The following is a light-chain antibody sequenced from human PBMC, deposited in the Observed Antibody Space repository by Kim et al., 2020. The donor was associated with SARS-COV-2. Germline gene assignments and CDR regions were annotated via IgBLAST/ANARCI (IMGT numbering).Light chain of an antibody. CDR1: RSDVAAYNF. Sequence: GQSIPISCTGTRSDVAAYNFVSWYQQHPGEPPKVIIYDVDNRPSGVANRFSGSKSGNTASLTISEVQAEDEADYYCSSFRSGNTLLFGGGTQLTVL. J-gene: IGLJ3*02. CDR2: DVD. CDR3: SSFRSGNTLL. V-gene: IGLV2-14*04.